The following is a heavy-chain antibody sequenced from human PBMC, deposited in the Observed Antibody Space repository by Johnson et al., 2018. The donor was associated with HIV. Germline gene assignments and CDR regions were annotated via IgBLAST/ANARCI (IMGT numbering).Heavy chain of an antibody. V-gene: IGHV3-9*01. J-gene: IGHJ3*02. CDR1: GFTFDDYA. D-gene: IGHD1-14*01. CDR2: ISWNSGSI. CDR3: ASPDDAFDI. Sequence: VQLVESGGGLVQPGRSLRLSCAASGFTFDDYAMHWVRQAPGKGLEWVSGISWNSGSIGYADSVKGRFTISRDNAKNSLYLQMNSLRAEDTAVYYCASPDDAFDIWGQGTMVTVSS.